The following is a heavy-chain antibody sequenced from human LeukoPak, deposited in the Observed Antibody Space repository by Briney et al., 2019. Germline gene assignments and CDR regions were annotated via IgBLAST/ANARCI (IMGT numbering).Heavy chain of an antibody. Sequence: GGSLRLSCSASGFSFSNYAMYWVRQAPGKGLEWVANIKQGGSEKYYVDSVKGRFTISRDNAKNSLYLQMNSLRAEDTAVYYCARDFGLRCSGGTCYSVYYYGTDVWGKGTTVTVSA. CDR2: IKQGGSEK. D-gene: IGHD2-15*01. J-gene: IGHJ6*04. V-gene: IGHV3-7*03. CDR1: GFSFSNYA. CDR3: ARDFGLRCSGGTCYSVYYYGTDV.